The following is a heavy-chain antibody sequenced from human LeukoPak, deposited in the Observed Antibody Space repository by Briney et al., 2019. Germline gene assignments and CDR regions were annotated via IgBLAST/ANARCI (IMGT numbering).Heavy chain of an antibody. J-gene: IGHJ4*02. D-gene: IGHD3-3*01. Sequence: SETLSLTCTVSGGSISSSSYYWGWIRQPPGKGLEWIGSIYYSGSTYYNPSLKSRVTISVDTSKNQFSLKLSSVTAADTAVYYCARLYFSYGVHYWDQGTLVTVSS. V-gene: IGHV4-39*01. CDR3: ARLYFSYGVHY. CDR2: IYYSGST. CDR1: GGSISSSSYY.